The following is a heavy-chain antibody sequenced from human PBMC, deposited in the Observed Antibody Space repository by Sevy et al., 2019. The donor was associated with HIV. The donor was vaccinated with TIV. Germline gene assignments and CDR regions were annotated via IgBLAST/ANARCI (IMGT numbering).Heavy chain of an antibody. V-gene: IGHV3-23*01. J-gene: IGHJ4*02. CDR1: GFTFSSYA. Sequence: GGSLRLSCAASGFTFSSYAMSWVRQAPGKGLEWVSAISGSGGSTYYADSVKGRFTISRDNSKNTLYLQMNSLRAEDTAVYYCAKIPRVYDSSGSYYFDYWGQGTLVTVSS. CDR2: ISGSGGST. D-gene: IGHD3-22*01. CDR3: AKIPRVYDSSGSYYFDY.